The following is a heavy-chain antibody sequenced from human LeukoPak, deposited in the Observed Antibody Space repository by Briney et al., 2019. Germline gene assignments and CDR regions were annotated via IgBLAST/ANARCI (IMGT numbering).Heavy chain of an antibody. V-gene: IGHV4-30-4*07. CDR2: IYYSGST. CDR3: ARGSSEQQLYFGWFDP. D-gene: IGHD6-13*01. Sequence: SETLSLTCAVSGGSISSGGYSWSWIRQPPGKGLEWIGYIYYSGSTYYNPSLKSRVTISVDTSKNQFSLKLSSVTAADTAVYYCARGSSEQQLYFGWFDPWGQGTLVTVSS. J-gene: IGHJ5*02. CDR1: GGSISSGGYS.